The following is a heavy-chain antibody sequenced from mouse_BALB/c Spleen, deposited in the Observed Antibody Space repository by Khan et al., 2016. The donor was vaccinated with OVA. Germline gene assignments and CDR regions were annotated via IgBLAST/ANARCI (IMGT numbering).Heavy chain of an antibody. V-gene: IGHV3-2*02. D-gene: IGHD1-1*01. CDR1: GYSITTDYA. J-gene: IGHJ2*01. CDR2: ISYSGNI. CDR3: ARVYGGDFDY. Sequence: EVQLQESGPGLVKPSQSLSLTCTVTGYSITTDYAWNWIRQFPGNKLDWMGYISYSGNIKYNPYLKSTISITRDTSKNQFFLKLKSVTTEDKARYYCARVYGGDFDYWGQGTTLTVSS.